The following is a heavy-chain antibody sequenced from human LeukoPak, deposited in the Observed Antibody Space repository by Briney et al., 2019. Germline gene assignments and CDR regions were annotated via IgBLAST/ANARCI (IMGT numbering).Heavy chain of an antibody. D-gene: IGHD1-1*01. CDR1: GFTFSSNA. J-gene: IGHJ4*02. Sequence: GGSLRLSCAASGFTFSSNAMTWVRQAPGKGLEWVSAISATGTYYAGTVKGRFTISRDNSRNTLYLQMNSLRAEDTAIYYCAKEAGTTGTSCFDYWGQGTLVTVSS. CDR3: AKEAGTTGTSCFDY. V-gene: IGHV3-23*01. CDR2: ISATGT.